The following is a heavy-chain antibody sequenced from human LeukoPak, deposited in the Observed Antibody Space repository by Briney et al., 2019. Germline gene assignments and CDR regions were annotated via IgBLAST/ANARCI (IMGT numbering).Heavy chain of an antibody. CDR2: IKSKADGGTT. J-gene: IGHJ4*02. CDR3: TTDQGKWLQGFPFDY. CDR1: GFTFSSYW. D-gene: IGHD5-24*01. V-gene: IGHV3-15*01. Sequence: GGSLRLSCAASGFTFSSYWITWVRHAPGKGLEWVGRIKSKADGGTTDYAAPVKGRFTISRDDSENTLYLQMNSLTTEDTAVYYCTTDQGKWLQGFPFDYWGQGTLVTVSS.